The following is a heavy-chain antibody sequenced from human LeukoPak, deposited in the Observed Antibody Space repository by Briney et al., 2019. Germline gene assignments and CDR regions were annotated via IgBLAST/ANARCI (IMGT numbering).Heavy chain of an antibody. D-gene: IGHD2-8*01. CDR2: INHSGST. J-gene: IGHJ4*02. V-gene: IGHV4-34*01. CDR1: GGSFSGYY. CDR3: ARVILMAPPDY. Sequence: SETLSLTCAVHGGSFSGYYWSWIRQPPGKGLEWIGEINHSGSTNYNPSLKSRVTISVDTSKNQFSLKLSSVTAADTAVYYCARVILMAPPDYWGQGTLVTVSS.